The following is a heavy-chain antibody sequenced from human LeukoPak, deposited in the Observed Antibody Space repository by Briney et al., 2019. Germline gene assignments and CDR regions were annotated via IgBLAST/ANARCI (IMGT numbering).Heavy chain of an antibody. CDR1: GGTFSSYA. J-gene: IGHJ5*02. D-gene: IGHD3-3*01. CDR2: IIPILGIA. Sequence: AASVKVSCRASGGTFSSYAISWVRQAPGQGREWMGRIIPILGIANYAQKFQGRVTITADESTSTAYMELSSLRSEDTAVYYCARGRFLEWLMSPWGQGPLVPVSS. V-gene: IGHV1-69*04. CDR3: ARGRFLEWLMSP.